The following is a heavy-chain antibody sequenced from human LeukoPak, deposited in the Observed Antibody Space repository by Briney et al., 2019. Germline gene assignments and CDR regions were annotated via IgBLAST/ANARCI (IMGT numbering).Heavy chain of an antibody. CDR1: GGSISSGSYY. CDR3: ARAGMYYYDSSGYYFWFDP. D-gene: IGHD3-22*01. CDR2: IYTSGGT. Sequence: SQTLSLTCTVSGGSISSGSYYWSWIRQPAGKGLEWIGRIYTSGGTNYNPSLKSRATISVDTSKNQFSLKLSSVTAADTAVYYCARAGMYYYDSSGYYFWFDPWGQGTLVTVSS. J-gene: IGHJ5*02. V-gene: IGHV4-61*02.